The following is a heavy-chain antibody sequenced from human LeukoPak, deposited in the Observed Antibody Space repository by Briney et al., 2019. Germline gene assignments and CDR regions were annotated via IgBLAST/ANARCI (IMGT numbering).Heavy chain of an antibody. V-gene: IGHV1-46*01. CDR3: ARDNSVRDEAWWFNP. J-gene: IGHJ5*02. CDR1: GYTFTSNY. Sequence: ASVKVSCKAFGYTFTSNYMHWVRQAPGQGPEWMGVISPSGGSTTYAQKFQGRVALTGDMSTSRYYLELSSLRSEDTAGYYCARDNSVRDEAWWFNPWGQGTLVTVSS. CDR2: ISPSGGST. D-gene: IGHD5-24*01.